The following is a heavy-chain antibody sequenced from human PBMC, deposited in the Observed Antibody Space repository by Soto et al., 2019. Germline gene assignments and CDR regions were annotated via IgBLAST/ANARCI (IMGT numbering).Heavy chain of an antibody. V-gene: IGHV4-59*01. Sequence: QVQLQESGPGLVKPSETLSLTCTVSGGSIRNVYWSWIRQPPGKGLEWIRFIYHSGNTKYNPSLKSRVTISIDTSNNQFSLSLKSVTAADTAVYCCARAHAPTLPFDYWGQGTLVTVSS. D-gene: IGHD2-15*01. J-gene: IGHJ4*02. CDR2: IYHSGNT. CDR3: ARAHAPTLPFDY. CDR1: GGSIRNVY.